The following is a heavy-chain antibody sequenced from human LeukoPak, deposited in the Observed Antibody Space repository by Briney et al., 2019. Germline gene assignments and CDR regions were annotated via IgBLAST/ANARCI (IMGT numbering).Heavy chain of an antibody. CDR1: GGSFSGYY. J-gene: IGHJ4*02. Sequence: PSETLSLTCAVYGGSFSGYYWSWIRQPPGKGLEWIGEINHSGSTNYNPSLKSRVTISVDTSKNQFSLKLSSVTAADTAVYYCARGKDSSGYYEGLGYWGQGTLVTVSS. CDR3: ARGKDSSGYYEGLGY. D-gene: IGHD3-22*01. V-gene: IGHV4-34*01. CDR2: INHSGST.